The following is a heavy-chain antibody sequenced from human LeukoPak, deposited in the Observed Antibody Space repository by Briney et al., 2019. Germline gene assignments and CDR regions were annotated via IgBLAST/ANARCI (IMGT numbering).Heavy chain of an antibody. CDR2: ISSGSTDI. CDR1: GFTFTANS. V-gene: IGHV3-21*01. J-gene: IGHJ3*02. Sequence: PGGSLRLSCAASGFTFTANSMNWVRQAPGKGLEWISSISSGSTDISYADSVKGRFSTSRDNAQNSVYLQMNSLRAEDTATYYCARTKWEQPPRGAFDIWGQGTMVTVSS. D-gene: IGHD1-26*01. CDR3: ARTKWEQPPRGAFDI.